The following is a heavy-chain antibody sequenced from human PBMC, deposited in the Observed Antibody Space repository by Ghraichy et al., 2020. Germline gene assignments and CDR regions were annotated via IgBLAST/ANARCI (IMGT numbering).Heavy chain of an antibody. CDR1: GFTFSSYS. V-gene: IGHV3-30*04. Sequence: GGSLRLSCAASGFTFSSYSMQWVRQAPGKGLEWVTVISHDGKVTYYADSVKGRFTISRDNSKNTVYLQMNSLRAEDTAVYFCARESGFRGDFDYWGQGTLVTVSS. CDR3: ARESGFRGDFDY. D-gene: IGHD3-10*01. CDR2: ISHDGKVT. J-gene: IGHJ4*02.